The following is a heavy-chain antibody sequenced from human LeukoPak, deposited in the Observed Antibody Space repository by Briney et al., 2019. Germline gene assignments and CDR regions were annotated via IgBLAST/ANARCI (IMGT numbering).Heavy chain of an antibody. CDR1: GVTFSTYA. CDR2: ISGSSGST. Sequence: GGSLRLSCAASGVTFSTYAMNWVRQAPGKGLEWVSDISGSSGSTYYSDSVKGRFTISRDNSKNTLYLQMNGLRAEDTAVYYCAKYIVVVPAAGAYFDYWGQGTLVTVSS. J-gene: IGHJ4*02. CDR3: AKYIVVVPAAGAYFDY. V-gene: IGHV3-23*01. D-gene: IGHD2-2*01.